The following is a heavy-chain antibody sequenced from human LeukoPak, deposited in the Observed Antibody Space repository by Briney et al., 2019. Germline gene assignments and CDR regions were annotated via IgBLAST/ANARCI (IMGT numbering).Heavy chain of an antibody. CDR3: ARATWDPNYYYYMDV. D-gene: IGHD1-26*01. CDR2: ISSSSSYI. J-gene: IGHJ6*03. Sequence: GGSLRLSCAASGFTFSSYTMKWVRQVPGKGLEWVSSISSSSSYIYYADSVKGRFTISRDNAKNSLFLQMNSLRAEDTAVYFCARATWDPNYYYYMDVWGKGTTVTISS. V-gene: IGHV3-21*01. CDR1: GFTFSSYT.